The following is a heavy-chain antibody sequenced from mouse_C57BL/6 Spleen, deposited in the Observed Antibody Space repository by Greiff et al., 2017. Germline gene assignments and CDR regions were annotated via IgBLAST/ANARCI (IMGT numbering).Heavy chain of an antibody. CDR1: GYTFTDYY. J-gene: IGHJ4*01. Sequence: EVQLQQSGPELVKPGASVKISCKASGYTFTDYYMNWVKQSHGKSLEWIGDINPNNGGTSYNQKFKGKATLTVDKSSSTAYMELRSLTSEDSAVYYCARQRIYYAMDYWGQGTSVTVSS. CDR2: INPNNGGT. CDR3: ARQRIYYAMDY. V-gene: IGHV1-26*01.